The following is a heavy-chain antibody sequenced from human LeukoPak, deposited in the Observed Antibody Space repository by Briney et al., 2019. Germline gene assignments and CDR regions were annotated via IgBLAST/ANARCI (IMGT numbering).Heavy chain of an antibody. CDR2: IKSKPVGETT. CDR3: TTCGGDCYFNY. CDR1: GFTFSNAW. V-gene: IGHV3-15*01. Sequence: GGSLRLSCAAPGFTFSNAWMNWVRQAPGKGLEWVGRIKSKPVGETTSYAAPVIGRFTISRDDSRNTVYLQRNSLKTEDTALYYCTTCGGDCYFNYWGQGTLVTVSS. D-gene: IGHD2-21*02. J-gene: IGHJ4*02.